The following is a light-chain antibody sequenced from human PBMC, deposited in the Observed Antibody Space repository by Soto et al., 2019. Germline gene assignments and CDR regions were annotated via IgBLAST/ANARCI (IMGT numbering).Light chain of an antibody. J-gene: IGKJ4*01. V-gene: IGKV1-39*01. CDR3: QQSYTTPLT. CDR2: AAS. CDR1: QYISDF. Sequence: DIQMTQSPSSLSASVGDRVTITCRASQYISDFLNWYQQKPGKAPVILIYAASTLQSGVPSRFNGGGSETTFTLIISSLQPEDFATYYCQQSYTTPLTFGGGTKVEIK.